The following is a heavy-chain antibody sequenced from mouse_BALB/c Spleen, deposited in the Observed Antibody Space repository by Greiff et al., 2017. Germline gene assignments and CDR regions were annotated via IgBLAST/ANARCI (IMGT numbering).Heavy chain of an antibody. CDR3: SRSLTGTLFAY. V-gene: IGHV1-9*01. D-gene: IGHD4-1*01. Sequence: VQLQQSGAELLKPGASVKISCKATGYTFSSSWIEWVKQRPGHGLEWIGEILPGSGSNNYNEKFKGKATFTADTSSNTAYMQLSSLTSEDSAFYYCSRSLTGTLFAYWGQGTLVTVSA. J-gene: IGHJ3*01. CDR2: ILPGSGSN. CDR1: GYTFSSSW.